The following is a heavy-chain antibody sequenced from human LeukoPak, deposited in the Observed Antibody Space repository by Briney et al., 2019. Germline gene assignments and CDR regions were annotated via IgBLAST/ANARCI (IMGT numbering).Heavy chain of an antibody. CDR3: AKDRGYCSGGSCSRRNYFDY. CDR1: GFTFSSYA. CDR2: ISGSGGST. D-gene: IGHD2-15*01. V-gene: IGHV3-23*01. J-gene: IGHJ4*02. Sequence: GGSLRLSCAASGFTFSSYAMSWVRQAPGKGLEWVSAISGSGGSTYYAVSVKGRFTISRDNSKNTLYLQMNSLRAEDTAVYYCAKDRGYCSGGSCSRRNYFDYWGQGTLVTVSS.